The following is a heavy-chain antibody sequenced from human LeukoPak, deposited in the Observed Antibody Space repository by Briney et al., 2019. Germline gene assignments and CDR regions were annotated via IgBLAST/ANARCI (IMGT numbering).Heavy chain of an antibody. Sequence: PSETLSLTCTVSGGSISSYYWSWIRQPPGKGLEWIGYIYYSGSTNYNPSLKSRVTISVDTSKNQFSLSLSSVTAADTAVYYCARHRVVAPFDAFDIWGQGTMVTVSS. V-gene: IGHV4-59*08. CDR2: IYYSGST. D-gene: IGHD2-15*01. J-gene: IGHJ3*02. CDR3: ARHRVVAPFDAFDI. CDR1: GGSISSYY.